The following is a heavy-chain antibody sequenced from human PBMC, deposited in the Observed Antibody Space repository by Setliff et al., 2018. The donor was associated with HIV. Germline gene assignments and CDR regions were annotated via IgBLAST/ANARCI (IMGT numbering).Heavy chain of an antibody. CDR3: ARVGEMATIGYSYYYMDV. Sequence: ASVKVSCKASGYTLTDFYIHWVRQAPGQGLEWMGWISGYNGNTKYVQKLQGRVTMTTDTSTSTVYMELTSLRFEDTAVYYCARVGEMATIGYSYYYMDVWGKGTTVTVSS. CDR2: ISGYNGNT. V-gene: IGHV1-18*04. J-gene: IGHJ6*03. D-gene: IGHD5-12*01. CDR1: GYTLTDFY.